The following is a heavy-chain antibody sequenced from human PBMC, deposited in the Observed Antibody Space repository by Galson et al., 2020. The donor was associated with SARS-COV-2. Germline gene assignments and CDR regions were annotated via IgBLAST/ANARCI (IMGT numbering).Heavy chain of an antibody. V-gene: IGHV1-2*02. Sequence: ASVKVSCKASGYTFTGYYMHWVRQAPGQGLEWMGWINPNSGGTNYAQKFQGRVTMTRDTSISTAYMELSRLRSDDTAVYYCARDPLWFGELFYRGSQGYYYGMDVWGQGTTVTVSS. CDR2: INPNSGGT. CDR3: ARDPLWFGELFYRGSQGYYYGMDV. CDR1: GYTFTGYY. D-gene: IGHD3-10*01. J-gene: IGHJ6*02.